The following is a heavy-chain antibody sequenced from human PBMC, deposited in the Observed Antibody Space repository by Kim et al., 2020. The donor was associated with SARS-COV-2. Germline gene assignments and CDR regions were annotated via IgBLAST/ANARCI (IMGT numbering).Heavy chain of an antibody. V-gene: IGHV1-3*04. CDR1: GYTFLNYV. D-gene: IGHD6-19*01. CDR2: ISIGNDNT. J-gene: IGHJ4*02. Sequence: ASVKVSCKASGYTFLNYVMHWVRQAPGQRPEWMGLISIGNDNTKFSRKFQGRVTITRDTSASTAYMELTSLRSEDTAIYYCASGSGWAFDYWGQGTLVTV. CDR3: ASGSGWAFDY.